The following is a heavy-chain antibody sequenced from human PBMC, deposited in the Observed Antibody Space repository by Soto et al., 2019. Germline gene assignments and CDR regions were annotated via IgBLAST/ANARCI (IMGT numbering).Heavy chain of an antibody. CDR3: ARAGGYSSGWEYYYYGMDV. D-gene: IGHD6-19*01. Sequence: PGGSLRLSCAAPGFTFSSYGMHWVRQAPGKGLEWVAVIWYDGSNKYYADSVKGRFTISRDNSKNTLYLQMNSLRAEDTAVYYCARAGGYSSGWEYYYYGMDVWGQGTTVTVSS. CDR2: IWYDGSNK. J-gene: IGHJ6*02. V-gene: IGHV3-33*01. CDR1: GFTFSSYG.